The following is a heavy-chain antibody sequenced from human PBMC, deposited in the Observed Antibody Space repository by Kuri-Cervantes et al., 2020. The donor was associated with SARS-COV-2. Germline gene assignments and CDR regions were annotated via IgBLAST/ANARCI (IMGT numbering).Heavy chain of an antibody. CDR3: AMTYSSGWYVDAFDI. V-gene: IGHV1-24*01. D-gene: IGHD6-19*01. Sequence: ASVKVSCKVSGYTLTELSMHWVRQAPGKGLEWMGGFDPEDGGTIYAQKFQGRVTMTRDTSISTAYMELSRLRSDDTAVYYCAMTYSSGWYVDAFDIWGQGTMVTVSS. J-gene: IGHJ3*02. CDR2: FDPEDGGT. CDR1: GYTLTELS.